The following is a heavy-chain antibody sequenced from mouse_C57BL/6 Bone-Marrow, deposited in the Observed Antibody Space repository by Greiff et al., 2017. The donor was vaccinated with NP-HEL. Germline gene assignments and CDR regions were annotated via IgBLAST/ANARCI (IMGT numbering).Heavy chain of an antibody. V-gene: IGHV5-6*01. CDR2: ISSGGSYT. D-gene: IGHD2-4*01. Sequence: EVKLQESGGDLVKPGGSLKLSCAASGFTFSSYGMSWVRQTPDKRLEWVATISSGGSYTYYPDSVKGRFTISRDNAKNTLYLQMSSLKSEDTAMYYCASYDYDRDFDVWGTGTTVTVSS. CDR1: GFTFSSYG. CDR3: ASYDYDRDFDV. J-gene: IGHJ1*03.